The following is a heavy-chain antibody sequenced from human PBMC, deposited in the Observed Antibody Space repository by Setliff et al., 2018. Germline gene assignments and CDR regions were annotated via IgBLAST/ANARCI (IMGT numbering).Heavy chain of an antibody. CDR2: ISAYNGNT. V-gene: IGHV1-18*01. CDR1: GYTFTSYG. CDR3: ARWATVTTENAFDI. J-gene: IGHJ3*02. D-gene: IGHD4-17*01. Sequence: GASVKVSCKASGYTFTSYGISWVRQAPGQGLEWMGWISAYNGNTNYAQKLQGRVTMTTDTSTSTAYMELRSLRSEDTAVYYCARWATVTTENAFDIWGQGTMVTVSS.